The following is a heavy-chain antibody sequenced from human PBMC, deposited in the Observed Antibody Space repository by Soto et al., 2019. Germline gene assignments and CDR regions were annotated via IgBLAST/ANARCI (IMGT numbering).Heavy chain of an antibody. D-gene: IGHD1-26*01. J-gene: IGHJ5*02. CDR1: GGSFSGYY. Sequence: KTSETLSLTCAVYGGSFSGYYWSWIRQPPGKGLEWIGEINHSGSTNYNPSLKSRVTISVDTSKNQFSLKLSSVTAADTAVYYCARGGLRGGATTILKKFDPWGQGTLVTVSS. CDR3: ARGGLRGGATTILKKFDP. CDR2: INHSGST. V-gene: IGHV4-34*01.